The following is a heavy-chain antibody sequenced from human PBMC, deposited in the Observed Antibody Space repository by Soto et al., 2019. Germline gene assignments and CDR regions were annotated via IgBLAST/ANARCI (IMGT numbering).Heavy chain of an antibody. CDR3: ARDEPKYYYDSSGYLD. CDR1: GYTFTNFG. Sequence: ASVKVSCKASGYTFTNFGISWVRQAPGQGLEWMGWISAYNGNTNYAQKFQGRVTMTTDTSTSTAYMEVRSLRFDDTAVYYCARDEPKYYYDSSGYLDWGQGTLVTVSS. J-gene: IGHJ4*02. V-gene: IGHV1-18*01. D-gene: IGHD3-22*01. CDR2: ISAYNGNT.